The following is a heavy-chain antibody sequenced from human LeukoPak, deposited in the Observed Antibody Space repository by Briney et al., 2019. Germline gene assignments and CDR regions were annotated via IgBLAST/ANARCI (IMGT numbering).Heavy chain of an antibody. CDR1: GFTFSSYA. CDR3: AKDGPNKNYDFWSGYSNYYYYYGMDV. D-gene: IGHD3-3*01. CDR2: ISGSCGST. J-gene: IGHJ6*02. Sequence: GGSLRLSCAASGFTFSSYAMSWVRQAPGKGLEWVSAISGSCGSTYYADSVKGRFTISRDNSKNTLYLQMNSLRAEDTAVYYCAKDGPNKNYDFWSGYSNYYYYYGMDVWGQGTTVTVSS. V-gene: IGHV3-23*01.